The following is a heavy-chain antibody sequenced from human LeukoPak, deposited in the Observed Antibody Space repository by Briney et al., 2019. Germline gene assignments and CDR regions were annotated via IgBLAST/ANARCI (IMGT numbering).Heavy chain of an antibody. CDR1: GFTFSSYS. D-gene: IGHD2-21*02. CDR2: ISSSSSYI. V-gene: IGHV3-21*01. Sequence: PGGSLGLSCAASGFTFSSYSMNWVRQAPGKGLEWVSSISSSSSYIYYADSVKGRFTISRDNAKNSLYLQMNSLRAEDTAVYYCARDCGGDCSHDYWGQGTLVTVSS. J-gene: IGHJ4*02. CDR3: ARDCGGDCSHDY.